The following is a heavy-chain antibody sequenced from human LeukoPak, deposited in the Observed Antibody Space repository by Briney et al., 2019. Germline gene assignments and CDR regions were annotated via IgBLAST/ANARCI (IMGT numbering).Heavy chain of an antibody. D-gene: IGHD3-22*01. CDR2: IYYSGDT. Sequence: SETLSLTCTVSGGSISSDSYHWGWIRQPPGKGLEWIGSIYYSGDTNYNPSLKSRVTMSVVTSKNQFSLKLRSVTTADTAVYYCAREGYYDSSASGAFDIWGQGTMVTVSS. CDR3: AREGYYDSSASGAFDI. CDR1: GGSISSDSYH. J-gene: IGHJ3*02. V-gene: IGHV4-39*07.